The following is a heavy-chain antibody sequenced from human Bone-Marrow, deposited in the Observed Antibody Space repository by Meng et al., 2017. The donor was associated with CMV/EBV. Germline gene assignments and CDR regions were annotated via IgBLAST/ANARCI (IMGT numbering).Heavy chain of an antibody. CDR1: GYTFTSYG. CDR2: IGAYNGNT. Sequence: ASVKVSCKASGYTFTSYGISWVRQAPGQGLEWMGWIGAYNGNTNYAQKLQGRVTMTTDTSTSTAYMELRSLRSDDTAVYYCAREGSWGWELHDAFDIWGQGTMVTVSS. D-gene: IGHD1-26*01. CDR3: AREGSWGWELHDAFDI. V-gene: IGHV1-18*01. J-gene: IGHJ3*02.